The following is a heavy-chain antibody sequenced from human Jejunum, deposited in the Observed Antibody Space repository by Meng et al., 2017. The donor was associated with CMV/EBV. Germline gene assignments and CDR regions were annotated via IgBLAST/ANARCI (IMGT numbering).Heavy chain of an antibody. D-gene: IGHD2-2*01. J-gene: IGHJ6*02. CDR3: AREQVVVEPAGYYYYGMDV. V-gene: IGHV1-2*02. Sequence: IGYYMHWVRQAPGQGLEWMGWINPETGGTSYAQKFQGRVTMTRDTSLTTAYMELSRLRSDDTSVYYCAREQVVVEPAGYYYYGMDVWGQGTTVTVSS. CDR2: INPETGGT. CDR1: IGYY.